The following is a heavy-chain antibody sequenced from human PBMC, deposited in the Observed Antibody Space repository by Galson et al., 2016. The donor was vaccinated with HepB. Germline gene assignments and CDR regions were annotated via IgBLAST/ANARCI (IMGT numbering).Heavy chain of an antibody. J-gene: IGHJ4*02. V-gene: IGHV3-11*06. CDR1: GFTFSDYY. Sequence: SLRLSCAASGFTFSDYYMSWIRQAPGKGLEWVSYISGSSTYTNYADSVRGRFTISRDNARKSLYLQMNSLRAEDTAVYYCARVFSGFDFWRRRGYGVDSRGQGTLVTVSS. CDR2: ISGSSTYT. D-gene: IGHD3-3*01. CDR3: ARVFSGFDFWRRRGYGVDS.